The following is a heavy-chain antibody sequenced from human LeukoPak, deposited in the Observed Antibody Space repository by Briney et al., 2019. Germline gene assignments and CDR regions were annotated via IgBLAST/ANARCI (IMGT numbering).Heavy chain of an antibody. CDR1: GFTFSSYG. CDR2: ISYDGSNI. D-gene: IGHD1-14*01. CDR3: SGLSFLDY. V-gene: IGHV3-30*03. J-gene: IGHJ4*02. Sequence: GGSLRLSCAASGFTFSSYGMHWVRQAPGKGLEWVAVISYDGSNIYYADSVKGRFTITRDDSKNTLYLQMNSLRAEDTAVYYCSGLSFLDYWGQGTLVTVSS.